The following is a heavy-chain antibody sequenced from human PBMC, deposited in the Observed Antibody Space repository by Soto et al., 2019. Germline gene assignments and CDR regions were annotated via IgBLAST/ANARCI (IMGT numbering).Heavy chain of an antibody. CDR1: GFTFDDYA. J-gene: IGHJ3*02. CDR3: AKRKGDLEIRKTTVTTFWGPFHI. V-gene: IGHV3-9*01. D-gene: IGHD4-17*01. Sequence: EVQLVESGGGLVQPGRSLRLSCAASGFTFDDYAMHWVRQAPGKGPEWVSGITWNSGSRGYAESVKGRFTISRDNAKNSLYLQMNSLRNEDTALYYCAKRKGDLEIRKTTVTTFWGPFHIWGQGTMVTVSS. CDR2: ITWNSGSR.